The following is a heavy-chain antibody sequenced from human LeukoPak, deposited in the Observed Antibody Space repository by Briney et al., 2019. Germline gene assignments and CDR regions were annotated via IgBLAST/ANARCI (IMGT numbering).Heavy chain of an antibody. J-gene: IGHJ5*02. V-gene: IGHV4-59*01. D-gene: IGHD3-16*02. CDR2: IYYSGST. CDR1: GGSISSYY. Sequence: SETLSLTCTVSGGSISSYYWSWIRQPPGKGLEWIGYIYYSGSTNYNPSLKSRVTISVDTSKNQFSLKLSSVTAADTAMYYCARGDDYVWGSYRYTSWFDPWGQGTLVTVSS. CDR3: ARGDDYVWGSYRYTSWFDP.